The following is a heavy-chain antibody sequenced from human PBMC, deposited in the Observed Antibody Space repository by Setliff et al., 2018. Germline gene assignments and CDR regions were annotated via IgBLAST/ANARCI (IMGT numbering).Heavy chain of an antibody. CDR2: INSYNFNT. CDR3: ARINFYVSSGYYYAPEL. Sequence: ASVKVSCKSSGFTFTDYGITWVRQVPGQGPEWMGWINSYNFNTQYAQKFQGRVTVATDTSTTTAYMELRSLRADDTAVYYCARINFYVSSGYYYAPELWGQGTTVTVSS. CDR1: GFTFTDYG. J-gene: IGHJ4*02. V-gene: IGHV1-18*01. D-gene: IGHD3-22*01.